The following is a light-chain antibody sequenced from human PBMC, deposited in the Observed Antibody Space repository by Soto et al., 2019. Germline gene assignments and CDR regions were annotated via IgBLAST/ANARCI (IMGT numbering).Light chain of an antibody. CDR2: EVS. CDR1: SSDVGGYNY. CDR3: SSYTSSSTLGV. Sequence: QSALTQPASVSGSPGQSITISCTGTSSDVGGYNYVSWYQQHPGKAPKLMIYEVSNWPSGVSNRFSGSKSGNTAPLTISGLQAEDEADYYCSSYTSSSTLGVFGGGTKLTVL. V-gene: IGLV2-14*01. J-gene: IGLJ2*01.